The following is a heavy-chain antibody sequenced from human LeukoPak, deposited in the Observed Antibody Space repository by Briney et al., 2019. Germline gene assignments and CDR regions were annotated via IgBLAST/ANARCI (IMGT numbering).Heavy chain of an antibody. J-gene: IGHJ5*02. D-gene: IGHD4-23*01. CDR2: ISAGGRT. Sequence: TSETLSLTCAISGASIASGSYHWDWIRQPAGSRPEYIGRISAGGRTNYNPSLKSRLTISMDTSKNHVPLRLSSVAAADTAVYYCTRGGHDYGGSFDTWGQGILVTVSS. V-gene: IGHV4-61*02. CDR1: GASIASGSYH. CDR3: TRGGHDYGGSFDT.